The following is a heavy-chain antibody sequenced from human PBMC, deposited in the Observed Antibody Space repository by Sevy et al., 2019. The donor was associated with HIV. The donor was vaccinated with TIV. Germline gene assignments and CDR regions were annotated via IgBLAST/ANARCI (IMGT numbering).Heavy chain of an antibody. CDR2: ISAYNGKT. CDR3: ARDGQVYSSSSGGYYYYGMDV. CDR1: GYTFTSYG. D-gene: IGHD6-6*01. V-gene: IGHV1-18*04. Sequence: ASVKVSCKASGYTFTSYGISWVRQAPGQGLEWMGWISAYNGKTNFAQKLQDKFTMTTDTSTSTAYMELRSLRSAETAVYYWARDGQVYSSSSGGYYYYGMDVWGQGTTVTVSS. J-gene: IGHJ6*02.